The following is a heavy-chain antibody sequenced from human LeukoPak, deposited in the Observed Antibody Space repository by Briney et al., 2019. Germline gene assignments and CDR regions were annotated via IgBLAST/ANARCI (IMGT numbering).Heavy chain of an antibody. CDR2: IYSGGST. CDR1: GFTVSNNY. CDR3: ARDFNSGWYGAY. J-gene: IGHJ4*02. D-gene: IGHD6-19*01. Sequence: GGSLKLSCAASGFTVSNNYMSWVRQAPGKGLEWVSIIYSGGSTYYADSVKGRFTISRDNSRNTVYLQMNNLRAEDTAIYYCARDFNSGWYGAYWGQGTLVTVSS. V-gene: IGHV3-53*01.